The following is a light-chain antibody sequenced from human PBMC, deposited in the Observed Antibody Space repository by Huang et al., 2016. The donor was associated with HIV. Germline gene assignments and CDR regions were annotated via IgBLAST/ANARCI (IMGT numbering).Light chain of an antibody. J-gene: IGKJ4*01. V-gene: IGKV3-15*01. CDR1: RSVSTN. CDR2: GSP. CDR3: HQYNNWLLS. Sequence: EIVMTQSPATLSVSPGQRVTLSCRANRSVSTNLAWYQQRHGQAPRLLISGSPTRAPGIPARFSGSGSGTDFSLTISSLQSEDFALYYCHQYNNWLLSFGGGTRV.